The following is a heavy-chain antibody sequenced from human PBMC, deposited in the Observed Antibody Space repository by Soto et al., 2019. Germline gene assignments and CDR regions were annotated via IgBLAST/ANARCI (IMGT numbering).Heavy chain of an antibody. J-gene: IGHJ5*02. D-gene: IGHD3-10*01. V-gene: IGHV4-34*01. CDR1: GGSFSGYY. Sequence: QVQLQQWGAGLLKPSETLSLTCAVYGGSFSGYYWSWIRQPPGKGLEGIGEINHSGSTNYNPSLKSRVTISVDTSKNQFSLKLSSVTAADTAVYYCARGGRITMVRGKFDPWGQGTLVTVSS. CDR2: INHSGST. CDR3: ARGGRITMVRGKFDP.